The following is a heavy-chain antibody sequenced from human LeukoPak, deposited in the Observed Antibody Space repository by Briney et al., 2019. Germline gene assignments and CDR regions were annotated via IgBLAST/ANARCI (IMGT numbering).Heavy chain of an antibody. CDR2: IYYSGST. CDR1: GGSISSGDYY. Sequence: SETLSLTCTVSGGSISSGDYYWSWIRQPPGKGLEWIGYIYYSGSTYYNPSLKSRVTMSVDTSKNQFSLKLSSVTAADTAVYYCARVGIIRVAAGYYYGMDVWGQGTTVTVSS. D-gene: IGHD6-25*01. CDR3: ARVGIIRVAAGYYYGMDV. V-gene: IGHV4-30-4*01. J-gene: IGHJ6*02.